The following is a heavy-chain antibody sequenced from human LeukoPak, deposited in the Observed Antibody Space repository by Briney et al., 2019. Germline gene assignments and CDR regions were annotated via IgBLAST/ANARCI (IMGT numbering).Heavy chain of an antibody. CDR3: AEIGGGDAFDI. D-gene: IGHD3-16*01. Sequence: GGSLRLSCAASGFTFSSYSMNWVRQAPGKGLEWVSSISSSSSYIYYADSVKGRFTISRDNAKNSLYLQMNSLRAEGTAVYYCAEIGGGDAFDIWGQGTMVTVSS. CDR2: ISSSSSYI. V-gene: IGHV3-21*01. CDR1: GFTFSSYS. J-gene: IGHJ3*02.